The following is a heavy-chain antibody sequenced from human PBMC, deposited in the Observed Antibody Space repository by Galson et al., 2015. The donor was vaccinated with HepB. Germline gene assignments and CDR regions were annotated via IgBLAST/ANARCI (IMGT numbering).Heavy chain of an antibody. CDR2: INPSGGST. CDR1: GYTFTSSY. Sequence: CKASGYTFTSSYLHWVRQAPGQGLEWMGIINPSGGSTSYAQKFQGRVTMTRDTSTSTVYMELSSLRSEDTAVCYCASTGWYVDALDIWGQGTMFTVSS. J-gene: IGHJ3*02. V-gene: IGHV1-46*01. CDR3: ASTGWYVDALDI. D-gene: IGHD6-19*01.